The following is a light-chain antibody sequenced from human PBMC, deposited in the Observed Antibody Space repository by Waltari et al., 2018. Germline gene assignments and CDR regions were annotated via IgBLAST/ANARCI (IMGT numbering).Light chain of an antibody. CDR2: DAS. J-gene: IGKJ1*01. Sequence: EIVLTQSPATLSLSPGARAPLSCRASQSVSSYLAWYQQKPGQAPRLLIYDASNRATGIPARFSGSGSGTDFTLTISSLEPEDFAVYYCQQRSNLWTFGQGTKVEIK. CDR3: QQRSNLWT. V-gene: IGKV3-11*01. CDR1: QSVSSY.